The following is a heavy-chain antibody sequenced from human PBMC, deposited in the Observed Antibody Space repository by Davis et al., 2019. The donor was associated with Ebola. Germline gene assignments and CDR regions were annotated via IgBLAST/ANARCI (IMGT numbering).Heavy chain of an antibody. Sequence: GESLKISCTASGFTFGNFWVNWVRQAPGKGLVWVSHIDPEGYTTIYADSVKGRFTVSRDNAKNTVFLQINSLRVEDTAVYYCGRDNNLAIWGKGTTVTVSS. J-gene: IGHJ6*04. V-gene: IGHV3-74*01. CDR3: GRDNNLAI. CDR2: IDPEGYTT. CDR1: GFTFGNFW.